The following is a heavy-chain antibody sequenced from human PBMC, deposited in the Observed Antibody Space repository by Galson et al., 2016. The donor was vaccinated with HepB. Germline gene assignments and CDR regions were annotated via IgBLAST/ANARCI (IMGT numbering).Heavy chain of an antibody. V-gene: IGHV1-24*01. CDR1: GFSLTELS. Sequence: SVKVSCKVSGFSLTELSMHWVRQAPGKGLEWLGGLDPEDGKIIYAQKFQDRVTLTEDTSSDTAYMELRSLRPEDTAIYSCARLESGITLDDWGQGTLLTVSS. CDR2: LDPEDGKI. CDR3: ARLESGITLDD. D-gene: IGHD1-26*01. J-gene: IGHJ4*02.